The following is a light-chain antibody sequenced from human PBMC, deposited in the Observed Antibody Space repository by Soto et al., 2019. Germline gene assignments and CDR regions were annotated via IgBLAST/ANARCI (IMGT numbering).Light chain of an antibody. CDR3: SSYTSSNTLL. Sequence: QTVVTQPPSVSASPGQSVTISCTGTASDVGGYNRVSWYQQPPGTAPKLMIYEVSNRPSGVPDRFSGSKSGNTASLTISGLQAEDEADYYCSSYTSSNTLLFGGGTKLTV. CDR2: EVS. J-gene: IGLJ2*01. V-gene: IGLV2-18*02. CDR1: ASDVGGYNR.